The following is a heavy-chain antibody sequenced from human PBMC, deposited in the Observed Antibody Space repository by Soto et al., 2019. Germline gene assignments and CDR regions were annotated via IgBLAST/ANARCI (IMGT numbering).Heavy chain of an antibody. J-gene: IGHJ4*02. CDR2: INHSGST. V-gene: IGHV4-34*01. CDR1: GGSFSGYY. D-gene: IGHD3-9*01. CDR3: ARGGPHLLRYFDWSPFDY. Sequence: SETLSLTCAVYGGSFSGYYWSWIRQPPGKGLEWIGEINHSGSTNYNPSLKSRVTISVDTSKNQFSLKLSSVTAADTALFYCARGGPHLLRYFDWSPFDYWGQGTLVTVSS.